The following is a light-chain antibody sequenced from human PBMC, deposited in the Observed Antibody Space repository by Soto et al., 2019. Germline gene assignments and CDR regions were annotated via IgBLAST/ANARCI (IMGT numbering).Light chain of an antibody. CDR2: AAS. CDR1: QGISSS. Sequence: DIQMTQSPSSVSASVGDRVTITCRASQGISSSLGWYQQKPGKAPKVLIYAASSLQSRVPSRFSGSGSGTDFTLTISSLQPEDSATYYCQQANSFPLTFGGGTNVEIK. J-gene: IGKJ4*01. V-gene: IGKV1-12*01. CDR3: QQANSFPLT.